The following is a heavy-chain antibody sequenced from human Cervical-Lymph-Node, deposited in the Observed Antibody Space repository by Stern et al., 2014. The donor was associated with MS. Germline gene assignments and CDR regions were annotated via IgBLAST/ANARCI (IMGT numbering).Heavy chain of an antibody. J-gene: IGHJ4*02. V-gene: IGHV5-51*01. Sequence: EVQLVESGAEVKKPGESLKISCKGSGYSFSDYWIGWVRQMPGNGLEWMGIIYPGDSETRYSPSFEGQVTFSAAKSISTAYLQWSSLKASDTAIYYCARQRYFDYWGQGTLVTVSS. CDR3: ARQRYFDY. CDR1: GYSFSDYW. CDR2: IYPGDSET.